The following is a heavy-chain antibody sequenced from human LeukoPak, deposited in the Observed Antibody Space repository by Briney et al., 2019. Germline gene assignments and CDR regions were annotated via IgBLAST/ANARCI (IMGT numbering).Heavy chain of an antibody. J-gene: IGHJ5*02. D-gene: IGHD3-22*01. CDR3: ASPYYYDSSGYYSEDWFDP. Sequence: GGSLRLSCAASGFTFDDYGMSWVRQAPGKGLEWVSGINWNGGSTGYADSVKGRFTISRDNAKNTLYLQMNSLRAEDTAVYYCASPYYYDSSGYYSEDWFDPWGQGTLVTVSS. CDR1: GFTFDDYG. V-gene: IGHV3-20*04. CDR2: INWNGGST.